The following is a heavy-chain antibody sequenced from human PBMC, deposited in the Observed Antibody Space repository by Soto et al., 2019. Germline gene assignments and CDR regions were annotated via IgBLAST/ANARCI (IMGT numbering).Heavy chain of an antibody. CDR2: IYHSGST. CDR1: AYSTSSGYY. V-gene: IGHV4-38-2*01. J-gene: IGHJ4*02. D-gene: IGHD3-10*01. Sequence: SETLSLTCAVSAYSTSSGYYWDCIRQPPGRGLEWIGSIYHSGSTYYNPSLKSRVTISVDTPKNQFSLKLSSVTAADTAVYYCARTSDGSVSSDYWGQGTLVT. CDR3: ARTSDGSVSSDY.